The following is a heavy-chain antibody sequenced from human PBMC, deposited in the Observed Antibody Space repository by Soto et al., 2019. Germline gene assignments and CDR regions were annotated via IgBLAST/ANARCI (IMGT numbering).Heavy chain of an antibody. CDR1: GFTFSSYS. D-gene: IGHD6-19*01. Sequence: GGSLRLSCAASGFTFSSYSMNWVRQAPGKGLEWVSYISSSSSTIYYADSVKGRFTISRDNAKNSLYLQMNSLRDEDTAVYYCARDMMYSSGWSPFDYWGQGXLVTVHS. CDR3: ARDMMYSSGWSPFDY. J-gene: IGHJ4*02. CDR2: ISSSSSTI. V-gene: IGHV3-48*02.